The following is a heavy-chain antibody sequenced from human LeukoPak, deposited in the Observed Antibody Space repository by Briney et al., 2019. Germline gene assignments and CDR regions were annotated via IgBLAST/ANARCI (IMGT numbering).Heavy chain of an antibody. D-gene: IGHD3-3*01. Sequence: GASVKVSCKASGYTFTSYDINCVRQATGQGLEWMGWMNPNSGNTGYAQKFQGRVTMTRNTSISTAYMELSSLRSVDTAVYYCARVRRFLEWLFPGGYYYYGMDVWGQGTTVTVSS. J-gene: IGHJ6*02. V-gene: IGHV1-8*01. CDR1: GYTFTSYD. CDR2: MNPNSGNT. CDR3: ARVRRFLEWLFPGGYYYYGMDV.